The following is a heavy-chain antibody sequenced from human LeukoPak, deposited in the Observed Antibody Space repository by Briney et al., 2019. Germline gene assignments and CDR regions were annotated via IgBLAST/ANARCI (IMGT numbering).Heavy chain of an antibody. CDR1: GDSISTYY. Sequence: PSETLSLTCTVSGDSISTYYWSWIRQPPGKGLEWIAYISLSGSGSTKYNPSLKSRVTILVDTSKNQFSLGLSSVSAADTAVYYCARSSSAYGDYARFDPWGQGTLV. D-gene: IGHD4-17*01. CDR3: ARSSSAYGDYARFDP. V-gene: IGHV4-59*08. J-gene: IGHJ5*02. CDR2: ISLSGSGST.